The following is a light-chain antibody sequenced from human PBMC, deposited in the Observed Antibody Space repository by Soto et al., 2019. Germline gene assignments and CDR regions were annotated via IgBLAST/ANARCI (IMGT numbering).Light chain of an antibody. CDR3: QQSYSIPHT. J-gene: IGKJ2*01. CDR2: AAS. CDR1: QSISNY. Sequence: DIQMTQSPSSLSASVGDRVTITCRTSQSISNYLNWYQQKPEKAPKLLIYAASSLQSGVPSRFSGSGSGTDFTLTISSLQPEDFATYYCQQSYSIPHTFGQGTKLEIK. V-gene: IGKV1-39*01.